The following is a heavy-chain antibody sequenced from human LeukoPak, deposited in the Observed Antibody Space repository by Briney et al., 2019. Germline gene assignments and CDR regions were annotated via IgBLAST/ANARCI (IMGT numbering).Heavy chain of an antibody. J-gene: IGHJ4*02. Sequence: PGGSLRLSCEISGFTFSSYHMNWVRQAPGKGLEWVSSIGSSGSYIYYADSLTGRFTISRDNAKNSLYLQMNSLRAEDTAMYYCARRATTERGHSYGLDFWGQGTLVTVSS. CDR2: IGSSGSYI. D-gene: IGHD5-18*01. CDR3: ARRATTERGHSYGLDF. CDR1: GFTFSSYH. V-gene: IGHV3-21*01.